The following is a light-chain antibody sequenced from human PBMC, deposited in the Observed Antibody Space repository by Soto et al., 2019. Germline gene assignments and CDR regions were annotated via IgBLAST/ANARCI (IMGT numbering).Light chain of an antibody. CDR1: QSIGTW. V-gene: IGKV1-5*01. J-gene: IGKJ1*01. CDR3: QQYSDSSGT. Sequence: DIQMTQAPSTLSASVGDRVTITCGASQSIGTWLAWYQQKPGKAPKLLIFDASTLESGVPSRFSGSGSGTDFTLTISSLQRDDFATYYCQQYSDSSGTFGQGTKGEIK. CDR2: DAS.